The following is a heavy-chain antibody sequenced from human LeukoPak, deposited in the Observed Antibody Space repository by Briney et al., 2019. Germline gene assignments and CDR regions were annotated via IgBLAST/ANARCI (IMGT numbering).Heavy chain of an antibody. Sequence: SETLSLTCTVSGDSISSYYWSWIRQPPGKALEWLGYIYNSGSTNYKPSLKSRLSISVDTSKNEFSLKLSSVTPADTAVYYCARGPSGSYSRWFDYWGQGTLVTVSS. CDR2: IYNSGST. CDR3: ARGPSGSYSRWFDY. D-gene: IGHD1-26*01. V-gene: IGHV4-59*01. J-gene: IGHJ4*02. CDR1: GDSISSYY.